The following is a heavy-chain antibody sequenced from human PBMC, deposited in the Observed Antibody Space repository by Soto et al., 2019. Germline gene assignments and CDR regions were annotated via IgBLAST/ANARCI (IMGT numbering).Heavy chain of an antibody. CDR3: ARERYCTNGVCYTGHYYYYMDV. V-gene: IGHV3-66*01. J-gene: IGHJ6*03. Sequence: GGSLRLSCAASGFTVSSNYMSWVRQAPGKGLEWVSVIYSGGSTYYADSVKGRFPISRDNSKNTLYLQMNSLRAEDTAVYYCARERYCTNGVCYTGHYYYYMDVWGKGTTVTVSS. CDR2: IYSGGST. D-gene: IGHD2-8*01. CDR1: GFTVSSNY.